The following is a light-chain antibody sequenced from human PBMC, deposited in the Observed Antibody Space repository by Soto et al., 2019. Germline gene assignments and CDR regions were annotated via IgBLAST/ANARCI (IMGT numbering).Light chain of an antibody. CDR3: QHLDTYWP. CDR1: HNIAKW. CDR2: DAS. J-gene: IGKJ1*01. Sequence: DIQMTQSPSSLSASVGDRVTITCRASHNIAKWLAWYQQKPGRAPRLLIYDASTLQTGVPSRFSGSGSGTEFTLTISGLRPDDFATYYCQHLDTYWPFGQGTKVDI. V-gene: IGKV1-5*01.